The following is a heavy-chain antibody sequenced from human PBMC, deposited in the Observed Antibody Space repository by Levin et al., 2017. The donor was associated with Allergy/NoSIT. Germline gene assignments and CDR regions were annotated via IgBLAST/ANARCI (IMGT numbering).Heavy chain of an antibody. D-gene: IGHD3-10*01. Sequence: PGGSLRLSCAASGFTFDDYTMHWVRQAPGKGLEWVSLISWDGGSTYYADSVKGRFTISRDNSKNSLYLQMNSLRTEDTALYYCAKGPNGDPTEGADMDVWGKGTTVTVSS. V-gene: IGHV3-43*01. CDR1: GFTFDDYT. CDR2: ISWDGGST. CDR3: AKGPNGDPTEGADMDV. J-gene: IGHJ6*03.